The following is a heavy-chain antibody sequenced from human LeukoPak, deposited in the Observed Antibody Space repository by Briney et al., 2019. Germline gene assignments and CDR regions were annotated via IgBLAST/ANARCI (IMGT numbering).Heavy chain of an antibody. CDR1: GGSISSRSDY. CDR2: IYYTGST. D-gene: IGHD4/OR15-4a*01. V-gene: IGHV4-39*01. CDR3: ARRPGEYGGNDFDY. Sequence: SETLSLTCTVCGGSISSRSDYWGWIRQPPGKGLEWIGSIYYTGSTHYNPSLKSRVTISVDTSKNQFSLKLSSVTAAVTAVYYCARRPGEYGGNDFDYWGQGTLVTVSS. J-gene: IGHJ4*02.